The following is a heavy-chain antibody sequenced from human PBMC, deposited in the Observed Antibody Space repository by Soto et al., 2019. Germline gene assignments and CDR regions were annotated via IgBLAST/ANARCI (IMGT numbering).Heavy chain of an antibody. V-gene: IGHV2-5*02. CDR1: GFSFSTSGVA. Sequence: QITLKESGPTLVKPTQTLTLTCTFSGFSFSTSGVAVNWIRQPPGKALEWLALIYWDDDKRYNPSLRNRLTITKDTSKTPVVLTMTNMDPVDTATYYCAHYNWVTYLFDFWGQGTLVTVSS. CDR2: IYWDDDK. CDR3: AHYNWVTYLFDF. D-gene: IGHD2-21*02. J-gene: IGHJ4*02.